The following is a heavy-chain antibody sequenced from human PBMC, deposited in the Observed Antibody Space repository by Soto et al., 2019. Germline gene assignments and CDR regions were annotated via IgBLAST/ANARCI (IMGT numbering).Heavy chain of an antibody. CDR2: ISSSGSTT. V-gene: IGHV3-11*01. J-gene: IGHJ4*02. CDR1: GFTFSDYY. Sequence: QVQLVESGGGLAKPGGSLRLSCAASGFTFSDYYMSWIRQAPGKGLEWVSYISSSGSTTDYADSVKGRFTISWDNDKNPLYLQMNGLNAEVSAVDYCARDREYSIAYDYWGQGTLVTVSS. D-gene: IGHD6-6*01. CDR3: ARDREYSIAYDY.